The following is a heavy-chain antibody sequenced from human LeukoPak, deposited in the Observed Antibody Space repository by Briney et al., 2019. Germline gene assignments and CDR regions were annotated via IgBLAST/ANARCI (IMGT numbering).Heavy chain of an antibody. CDR3: ARARNWNDALDY. V-gene: IGHV3-33*08. Sequence: GGSLRLSCAASGFTLSSYGMNWVRQAPGKGLEWVAVIWYDGSNKYYADSVKGRFTISRDNSKNTLYLQMNSLRVEDTAVYYCARARNWNDALDYWGQGTLVTVSS. CDR1: GFTLSSYG. CDR2: IWYDGSNK. D-gene: IGHD1-1*01. J-gene: IGHJ4*02.